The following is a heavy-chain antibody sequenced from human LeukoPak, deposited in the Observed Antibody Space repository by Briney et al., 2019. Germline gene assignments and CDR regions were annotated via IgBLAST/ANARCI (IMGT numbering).Heavy chain of an antibody. Sequence: SGGSLRLSCAASGSTFSNYAMSWVRQAPGKGLEWVSAITGGGSGIYYADSMKSRFTISRDNSKNTLYLQINSLRAEDTAVYYCAKWGDYDVLTGYYVSDYWGQGTLVTVSS. D-gene: IGHD3-9*01. CDR2: ITGGGSGI. CDR1: GSTFSNYA. V-gene: IGHV3-23*01. J-gene: IGHJ4*02. CDR3: AKWGDYDVLTGYYVSDY.